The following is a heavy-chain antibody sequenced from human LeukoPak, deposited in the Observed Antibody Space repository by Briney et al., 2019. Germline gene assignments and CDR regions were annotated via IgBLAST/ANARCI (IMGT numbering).Heavy chain of an antibody. CDR3: ARGGSIVVVPAAIALFDY. Sequence: ASVKVSCKASGYTFTGYYMHWVRQAPGQGLEWMGWINPNSGGTNYAQKLQGRVTMTTDTSTSTAYMELRSLRSDDTAVYYCARGGSIVVVPAAIALFDYWGQGTLVTVSS. CDR1: GYTFTGYY. D-gene: IGHD2-2*01. CDR2: INPNSGGT. J-gene: IGHJ4*02. V-gene: IGHV1-2*02.